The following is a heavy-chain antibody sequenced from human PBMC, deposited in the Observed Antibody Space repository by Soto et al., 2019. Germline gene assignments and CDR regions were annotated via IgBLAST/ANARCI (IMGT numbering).Heavy chain of an antibody. CDR1: GGSISSGGYY. CDR2: IYYSGST. J-gene: IGHJ4*02. Sequence: QVQLPELGPGLVKPSQTLSLTCTVSGGSISSGGYYWSWIRQHPGKGLEWIGYIYYSGSTYYNPSLKSRVTISVDTSKNQFSLKLSSVTAADTAVYYCARRTDGYSYDPYFDYWGQGTLVTVSS. V-gene: IGHV4-31*03. CDR3: ARRTDGYSYDPYFDY. D-gene: IGHD5-18*01.